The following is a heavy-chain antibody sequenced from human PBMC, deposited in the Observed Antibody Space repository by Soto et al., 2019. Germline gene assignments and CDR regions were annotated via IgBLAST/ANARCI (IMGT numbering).Heavy chain of an antibody. Sequence: EVQLVESGGGLVKPGGSLRLSCAASGFTFSSYSMNWVRQAPGKGLEWVSSISSSSNYIYYADSVKGRFTISRDNAKNSLYLQMNSLRAEDTAVYYCARDWGYYYYYGMDVWGQGTTVTVSS. CDR3: ARDWGYYYYYGMDV. V-gene: IGHV3-21*01. J-gene: IGHJ6*02. CDR2: ISSSSNYI. D-gene: IGHD3-16*01. CDR1: GFTFSSYS.